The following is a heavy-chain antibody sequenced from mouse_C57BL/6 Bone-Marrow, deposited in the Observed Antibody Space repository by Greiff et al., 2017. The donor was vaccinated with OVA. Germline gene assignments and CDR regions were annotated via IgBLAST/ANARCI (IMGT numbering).Heavy chain of an antibody. CDR1: GFNIKDDY. CDR2: IDPENGDT. D-gene: IGHD1-1*01. Sequence: EVKLQESGAELVRPGASVKLSCTASGFNIKDDYMHWVKQRPEQGLEWIGWIDPENGDTEYASKFQGKATITADTSSNTAYLQLSSLTSEDTAVYYCTTHYYGSSFGHYWGQGTTLTVSS. CDR3: TTHYYGSSFGHY. J-gene: IGHJ2*01. V-gene: IGHV14-4*01.